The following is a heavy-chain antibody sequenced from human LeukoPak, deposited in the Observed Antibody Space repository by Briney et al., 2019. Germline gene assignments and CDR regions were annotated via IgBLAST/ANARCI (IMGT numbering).Heavy chain of an antibody. V-gene: IGHV3-23*01. Sequence: GGSLRLSCAASGFTFSSYAMSWVRQAPGKGLEWVSAISGSGGSTYYADSVKGRFTISRDNSKNTLYLQMNSLRAEDTAVYYCANGGFGGYDSHQIDYWGQGTLVTVSS. J-gene: IGHJ4*02. D-gene: IGHD5-12*01. CDR3: ANGGFGGYDSHQIDY. CDR2: ISGSGGST. CDR1: GFTFSSYA.